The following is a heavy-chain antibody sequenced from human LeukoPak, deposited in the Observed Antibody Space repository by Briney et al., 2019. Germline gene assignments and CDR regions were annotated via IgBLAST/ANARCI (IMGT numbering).Heavy chain of an antibody. V-gene: IGHV3-23*01. D-gene: IGHD3-3*01. Sequence: PGGSLRLSCAASGFTFSSYAMTWVRQAPGKGLEWVSGISGSGGSTYYADSVKGRFTISRDNSKNTLYLQMNSLRAEDTAVYYCARVDYDFWSGYSRPAGAFDIWGQGTMVTVSS. J-gene: IGHJ3*02. CDR2: ISGSGGST. CDR1: GFTFSSYA. CDR3: ARVDYDFWSGYSRPAGAFDI.